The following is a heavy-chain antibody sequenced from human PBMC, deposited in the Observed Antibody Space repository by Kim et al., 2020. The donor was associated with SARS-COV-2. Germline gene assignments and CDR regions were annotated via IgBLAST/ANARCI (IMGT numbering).Heavy chain of an antibody. CDR3: AARLYFDY. V-gene: IGHV3-11*01. D-gene: IGHD6-19*01. J-gene: IGHJ4*02. Sequence: GSTRYYADSVKGRFTISRDNAKNSLYLQMNSLRAEDTAVYYCAARLYFDYWGQGTLVTVSS. CDR2: GSTR.